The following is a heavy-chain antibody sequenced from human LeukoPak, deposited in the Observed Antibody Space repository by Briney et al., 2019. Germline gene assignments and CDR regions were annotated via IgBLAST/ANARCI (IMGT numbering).Heavy chain of an antibody. Sequence: HTGGSLRLSCAASGFTFSSYWMHWVRQAPGKGLVWVSRINSDGSDASYADSVKGRFTISRDNAKNTLYLQMNSLRAEDTAVYYCVRDRGVVMVAYNWFDPWGQGTLVTVSS. D-gene: IGHD2-15*01. CDR3: VRDRGVVMVAYNWFDP. J-gene: IGHJ5*02. CDR2: INSDGSDA. CDR1: GFTFSSYW. V-gene: IGHV3-74*01.